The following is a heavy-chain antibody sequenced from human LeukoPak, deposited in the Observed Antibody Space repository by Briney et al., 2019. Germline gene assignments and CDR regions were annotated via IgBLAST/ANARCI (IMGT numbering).Heavy chain of an antibody. V-gene: IGHV3-30*03. CDR2: ISYDGNNK. CDR1: GVTLSSYG. CDR3: ARRDGYDFDY. Sequence: GGSLRLSCAASGVTLSSYGMHWVRQAPGKGLEWVAVISYDGNNKYYADSVKGRFTISRDNSKNTLYLQMNSLRAEDTAVYYCARRDGYDFDYWGQGTLVTVSS. D-gene: IGHD5-24*01. J-gene: IGHJ4*02.